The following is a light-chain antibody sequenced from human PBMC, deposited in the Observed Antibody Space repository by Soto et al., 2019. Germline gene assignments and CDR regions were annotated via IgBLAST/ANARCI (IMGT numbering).Light chain of an antibody. CDR3: QQYGASPQT. Sequence: EIVLTQSPGTLSLSPGERATLSCRASQSVSSSYLAWYQQRRGQAPRLLIYGATSRATGTPDRFSGSGSGTDFTLTISSLEPEDFAVYYCQQYGASPQTFGQGTKVDIK. J-gene: IGKJ1*01. CDR1: QSVSSSY. V-gene: IGKV3-20*01. CDR2: GAT.